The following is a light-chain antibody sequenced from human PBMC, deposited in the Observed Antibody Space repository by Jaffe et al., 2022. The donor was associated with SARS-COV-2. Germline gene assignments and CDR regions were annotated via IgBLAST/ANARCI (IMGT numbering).Light chain of an antibody. J-gene: IGLJ1*01. Sequence: QSVLTQPPSVSAAPGQKVTISCSGSNSNIGNNYVSWYQQLPGTAPKLLIYENYKRPSGIPDRFSVSKSGTSATLGITGLQTGDEADYYCGSWDSSLISHVFGTGTKVTVL. CDR1: NSNIGNNY. V-gene: IGLV1-51*02. CDR3: GSWDSSLISHV. CDR2: ENY.